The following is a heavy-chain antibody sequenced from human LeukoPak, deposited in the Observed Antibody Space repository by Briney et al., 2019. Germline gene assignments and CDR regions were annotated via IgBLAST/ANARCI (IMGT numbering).Heavy chain of an antibody. V-gene: IGHV3-21*01. J-gene: IGHJ3*02. CDR3: AREYFVGAPVRAFDI. D-gene: IGHD1-26*01. CDR2: ISSSSSYI. CDR1: GFTFSSYS. Sequence: PGGSLRLSCAASGFTFSSYSMNWVRQAPGKGLEWVSSISSSSSYIYYADSVKGRFTISRDNSKNTLYLQMNILRAEDTAVYYCAREYFVGAPVRAFDIWGQGTMVTVSS.